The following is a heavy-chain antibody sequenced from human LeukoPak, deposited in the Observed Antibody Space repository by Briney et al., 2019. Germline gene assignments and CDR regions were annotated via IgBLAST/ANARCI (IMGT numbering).Heavy chain of an antibody. CDR2: ISSSGSTI. J-gene: IGHJ6*02. Sequence: GGSLRLSCAASGFTFSSYEMTWVRQAPGKGLEWVSYISSSGSTIYYADSVKGRFTISRDNAKNSLYLQMNSLRAEDTAVYYCARADSSSWAYYYYGMDVWGQGTTVTVSS. V-gene: IGHV3-48*03. CDR1: GFTFSSYE. CDR3: ARADSSSWAYYYYGMDV. D-gene: IGHD6-13*01.